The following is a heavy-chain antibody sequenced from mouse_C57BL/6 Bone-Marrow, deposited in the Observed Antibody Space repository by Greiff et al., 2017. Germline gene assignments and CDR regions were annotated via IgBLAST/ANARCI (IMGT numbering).Heavy chain of an antibody. V-gene: IGHV1-15*01. D-gene: IGHD2-5*01. CDR3: AEEGDSNLGY. CDR1: GYTFTDYE. CDR2: IDPETGGT. Sequence: QVQLQQSGAELVRPGASVTLSCKASGYTFTDYEMHWVKQTPVHGLEWIGAIDPETGGTAYNQKFKGKAILTADKSSSTAYMELRSLTSEDSAIYFCAEEGDSNLGYWGQVTTLTVSS. J-gene: IGHJ2*01.